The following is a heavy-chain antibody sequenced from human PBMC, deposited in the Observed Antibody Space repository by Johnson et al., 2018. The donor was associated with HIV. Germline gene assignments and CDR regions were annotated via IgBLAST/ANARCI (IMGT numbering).Heavy chain of an antibody. J-gene: IGHJ3*01. V-gene: IGHV3-66*02. CDR3: VRENDRVPVAGTS. CDR1: GFTVSSNY. CDR2: IYSGGNT. Sequence: VQLVESGGGVVQPGRSLRLSCAASGFTVSSNYMSWVRQSPGKGLEWVSVIYSGGNTYYAASVTGRFTISRDNSRNTLYLQMNSLRVEDTAVYYCVRENDRVPVAGTSWGQGTMVTVSS. D-gene: IGHD6-19*01.